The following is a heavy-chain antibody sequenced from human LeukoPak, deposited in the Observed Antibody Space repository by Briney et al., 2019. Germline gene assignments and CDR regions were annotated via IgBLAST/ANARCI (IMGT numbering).Heavy chain of an antibody. D-gene: IGHD2-2*02. J-gene: IGHJ4*02. CDR3: ARDPPHCSSTSCYIQRGDY. CDR2: INPNSGGT. Sequence: GASVKVSCKASGYTFTGYYMHWVRQAPGQGLEWMGWINPNSGGTNYAQKFQGRVTMTRDTSISTAYMELSSLRSEDTAVYYCARDPPHCSSTSCYIQRGDYWGQGTLVTVSS. V-gene: IGHV1-2*02. CDR1: GYTFTGYY.